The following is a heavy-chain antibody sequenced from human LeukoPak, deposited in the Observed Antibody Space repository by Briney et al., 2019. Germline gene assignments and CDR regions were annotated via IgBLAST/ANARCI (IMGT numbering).Heavy chain of an antibody. D-gene: IGHD6-13*01. CDR1: GVSIISSSYY. J-gene: IGHJ4*02. Sequence: PSETLSLTCTVSGVSIISSSYYWGWIRQSPGKGLEWIGSIYYSGSTNYNPFLKSRVTISVDTSKDQFSLKLSSVTAADTAVYYCARRLNSSWYAGRYDYWGQGTLVTVSS. V-gene: IGHV4-39*01. CDR2: IYYSGST. CDR3: ARRLNSSWYAGRYDY.